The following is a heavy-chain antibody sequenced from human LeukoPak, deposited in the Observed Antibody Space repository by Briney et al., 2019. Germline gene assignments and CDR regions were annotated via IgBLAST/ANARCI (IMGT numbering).Heavy chain of an antibody. V-gene: IGHV3-23*01. D-gene: IGHD1-26*01. CDR2: ISATGFTT. Sequence: GRSLRLSCAASGFTFSSYTMSWVRQAPGKGLEWISVISATGFTTHHTDSVKGRFTISRDNSKSILYLQMDGLRAEDTAIYFCTKDVQVGLTRGFFDFWGQGTLVTVSS. J-gene: IGHJ4*03. CDR1: GFTFSSYT. CDR3: TKDVQVGLTRGFFDF.